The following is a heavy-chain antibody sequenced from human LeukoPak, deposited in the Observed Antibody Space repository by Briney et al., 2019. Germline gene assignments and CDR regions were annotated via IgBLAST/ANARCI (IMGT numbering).Heavy chain of an antibody. Sequence: ASVKVSCKASGYTFTDYYIHWVRQAPGQGLEWMGWINPSNGGTNFAQEFQGRVTMTRDTSISTAYMELSRLTSDDTAVYYCARVGYFGSGSYCPYWGQGALVTDS. CDR1: GYTFTDYY. CDR3: ARVGYFGSGSYCPY. J-gene: IGHJ4*02. CDR2: INPSNGGT. D-gene: IGHD3-10*01. V-gene: IGHV1-2*02.